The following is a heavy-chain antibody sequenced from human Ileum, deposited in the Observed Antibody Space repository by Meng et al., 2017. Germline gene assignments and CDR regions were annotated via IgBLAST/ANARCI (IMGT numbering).Heavy chain of an antibody. D-gene: IGHD6-6*01. V-gene: IGHV4-34*01. CDR3: ARGDVAARLQS. CDR2: INHSGST. Sequence: QVRHQEWGDGRVESGGTLALTCAVYGGSFSGYYWSWIRRPPGKGLEWIGEINHSGSTNYNPSLKSRVTISVDTSKNQFSLKLTSVTAADTAVYYCARGDVAARLQSWGQGTLVTVSS. J-gene: IGHJ5*02. CDR1: GGSFSGYY.